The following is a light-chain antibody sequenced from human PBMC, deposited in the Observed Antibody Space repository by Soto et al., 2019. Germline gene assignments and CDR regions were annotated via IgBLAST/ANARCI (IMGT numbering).Light chain of an antibody. CDR1: QGISTY. Sequence: DIQMTQSPSSLSASVGDRVTITCRASQGISTYLNWYQQKPGKAPKLLIYAASSLQSGVPSRFSGSGSETDFTLTISSLHPEDFATYSCQQSYSITWTFGQGTKVDIK. CDR2: AAS. V-gene: IGKV1-39*01. CDR3: QQSYSITWT. J-gene: IGKJ1*01.